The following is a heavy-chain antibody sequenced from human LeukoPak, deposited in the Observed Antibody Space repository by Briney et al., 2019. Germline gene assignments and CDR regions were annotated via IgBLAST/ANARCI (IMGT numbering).Heavy chain of an antibody. CDR1: GGSISSYY. D-gene: IGHD1-26*01. V-gene: IGHV4-59*08. CDR3: ARHSPTYGTGFDP. CDR2: IYYSGST. J-gene: IGHJ5*02. Sequence: SETLSLTCAVSGGSISSYYWSWIRQPPGKGQEWIGYIYYSGSTYSNPSLKSRVTISVDTSKNQFSLKLSSVTAADTAVYYCARHSPTYGTGFDPWGQGTLVTVSS.